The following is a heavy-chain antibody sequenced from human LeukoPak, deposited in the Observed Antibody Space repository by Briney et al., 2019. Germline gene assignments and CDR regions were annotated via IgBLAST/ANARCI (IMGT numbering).Heavy chain of an antibody. J-gene: IGHJ4*02. CDR1: NDSIISSSYY. V-gene: IGHV4-39*01. CDR2: IYYTGST. CDR3: ARHKDAAMVTTFDF. Sequence: SETLSLTCTVSNDSIISSSYYWGWIRQPPGKGLEWIGSIYYTGSTYYNPSLKSRVTISGDTSKNQFSLRLSSVTAADTAVYSCARHKDAAMVTTFDFWGRGTLVTVSS. D-gene: IGHD5-18*01.